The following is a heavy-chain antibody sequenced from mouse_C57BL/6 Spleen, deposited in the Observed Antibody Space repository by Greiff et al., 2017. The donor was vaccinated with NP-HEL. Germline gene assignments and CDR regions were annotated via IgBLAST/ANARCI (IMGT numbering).Heavy chain of an antibody. CDR1: GFTFSSYA. Sequence: DVMLVESGGGLVKPGGSLKLSCAASGFTFSSYAMSWVRQTPEKRLEWVATISDGGSYTYYPDNVKGRFTISRDNAKNNLYLQMSHLKSEDTAMYYCARDAWLAYWGQGTLVTVSA. J-gene: IGHJ3*01. CDR3: ARDAWLAY. CDR2: ISDGGSYT. V-gene: IGHV5-4*01.